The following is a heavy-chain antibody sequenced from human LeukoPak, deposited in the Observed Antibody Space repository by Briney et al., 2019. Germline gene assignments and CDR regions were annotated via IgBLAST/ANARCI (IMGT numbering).Heavy chain of an antibody. CDR2: MNPNSGNT. CDR1: GYTFTSYD. D-gene: IGHD3-3*01. J-gene: IGHJ6*02. Sequence: GASVKVSCKASGYTFTSYDINWVRQATGPGLEWMGWMNPNSGNTGYAQKFQGRVTMTRNTSISTAYMELSSLRSEDTAVYYCARERRGPHYDFWSGQRRIYYYGMDVWGQGTTVTVSS. CDR3: ARERRGPHYDFWSGQRRIYYYGMDV. V-gene: IGHV1-8*01.